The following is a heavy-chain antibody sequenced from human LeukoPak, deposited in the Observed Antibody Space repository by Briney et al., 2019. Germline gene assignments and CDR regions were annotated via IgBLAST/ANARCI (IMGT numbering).Heavy chain of an antibody. V-gene: IGHV3-23*01. J-gene: IGHJ4*02. Sequence: GGSLRLSCAAPGFTFSSYAMSWVRQAPGKGLEWVSAISGSGGSTYYADSVKGRFTISRDNSKNTLYLQMNSLRAEDTAVYYCAKTNPDSSGYYYLGFDYWGQGTLVTVSS. D-gene: IGHD3-22*01. CDR1: GFTFSSYA. CDR3: AKTNPDSSGYYYLGFDY. CDR2: ISGSGGST.